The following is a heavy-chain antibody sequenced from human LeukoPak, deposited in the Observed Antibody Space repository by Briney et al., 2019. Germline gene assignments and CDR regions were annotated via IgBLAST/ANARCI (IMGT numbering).Heavy chain of an antibody. CDR1: GGSISSSSYY. J-gene: IGHJ4*02. Sequence: SETLSLTCTVSGGSISSSSYYWGWIRQPPGKGLEWIGSIYYSGSTYYNPSLKSRVTISVDTSKNQFSLKLSSVTAADTAVYYCARGNYYGSGSYYNGWDYWGQGTLVTVSS. CDR2: IYYSGST. CDR3: ARGNYYGSGSYYNGWDY. V-gene: IGHV4-39*07. D-gene: IGHD3-10*01.